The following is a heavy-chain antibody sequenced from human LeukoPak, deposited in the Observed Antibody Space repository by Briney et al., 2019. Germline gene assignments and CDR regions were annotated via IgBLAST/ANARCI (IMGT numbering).Heavy chain of an antibody. CDR3: ARDKRLEYNGSRYGYYYMDV. Sequence: SVKGRFTISRDNAKNSLYLQMNSLRAADMAVYYCARDKRLEYNGSRYGYYYMDVWGKGTTVTVSS. D-gene: IGHD6-13*01. V-gene: IGHV3-11*04. J-gene: IGHJ6*03.